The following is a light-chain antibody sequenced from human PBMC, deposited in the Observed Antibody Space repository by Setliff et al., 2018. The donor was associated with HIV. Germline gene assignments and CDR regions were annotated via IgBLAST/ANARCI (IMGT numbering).Light chain of an antibody. V-gene: IGLV2-23*02. CDR3: CSYAGSSTYV. J-gene: IGLJ1*01. CDR2: EVN. CDR1: SSDVGSYDL. Sequence: QSVLAQPASVSGSPGQSITISCTGTSSDVGSYDLVSWYQQHPGKATKLMIYEVNKRPSGVSNRFSGSKSGNTASLTISGLQAEDEADYYCCSYAGSSTYVFGTGTKVTVL.